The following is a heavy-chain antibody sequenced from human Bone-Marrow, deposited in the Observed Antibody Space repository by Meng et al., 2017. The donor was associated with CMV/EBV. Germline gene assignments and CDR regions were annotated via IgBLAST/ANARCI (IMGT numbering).Heavy chain of an antibody. J-gene: IGHJ4*02. Sequence: SGYPFANYWITCVRHLPGIGLAWMERIDPSDSYTNCSPSFQGHVTVSTDKSISTAYLQWSCLEASDTAMYYCARHFCANVLCYDFDYWGQGTLVTVSS. D-gene: IGHD2-8*01. CDR2: IDPSDSYT. CDR3: ARHFCANVLCYDFDY. V-gene: IGHV5-10-1*01. CDR1: GYPFANYW.